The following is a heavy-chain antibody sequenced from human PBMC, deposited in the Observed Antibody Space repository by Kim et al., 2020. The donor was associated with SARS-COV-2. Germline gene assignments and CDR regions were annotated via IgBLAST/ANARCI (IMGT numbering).Heavy chain of an antibody. V-gene: IGHV5-10-1*01. Sequence: GESLKISCKGSGYSFTSYWISWVRQMPGKGLEWMGRIDPSDSYTNYSPSFQGHVTISADKSISTAYLQWSSLKASDTAMYYCARHHTYYYDSSGYYEYFQHWGQGTLVTVSS. CDR1: GYSFTSYW. D-gene: IGHD3-22*01. CDR3: ARHHTYYYDSSGYYEYFQH. CDR2: IDPSDSYT. J-gene: IGHJ1*01.